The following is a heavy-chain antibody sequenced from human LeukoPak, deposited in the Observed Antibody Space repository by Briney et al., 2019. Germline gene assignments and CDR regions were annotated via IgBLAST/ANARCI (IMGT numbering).Heavy chain of an antibody. V-gene: IGHV3-30-3*02. Sequence: GRSLRLSCAASGFTFNTYSMHWVRQAPGKGLEWVAVLSFDGDEKHYADSVKGRFTISRDNSKNTLYLQMNSLRAEDTAVYYCAKHSVRFLEWLFDYWGQGTLVTVSS. CDR3: AKHSVRFLEWLFDY. CDR2: LSFDGDEK. CDR1: GFTFNTYS. J-gene: IGHJ4*02. D-gene: IGHD3-3*01.